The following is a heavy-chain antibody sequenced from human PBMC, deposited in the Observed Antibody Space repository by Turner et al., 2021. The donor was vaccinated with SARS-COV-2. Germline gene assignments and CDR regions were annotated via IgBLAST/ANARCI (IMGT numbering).Heavy chain of an antibody. CDR2: IYDSGST. CDR1: GGSISSSTYY. CDR3: ARLMDTAMDYYCMDV. V-gene: IGHV4-39*01. Sequence: QLQLQESGPGLVKPSETLSLTCTVAGGSISSSTYYWGWIRQPPGKGLEWIGNIYDSGSTYYNPSLKSRVTISVDTSKNQFSLKLSSVTAADTAVYYCARLMDTAMDYYCMDVWGQGTTVTVSS. D-gene: IGHD5-18*01. J-gene: IGHJ6*02.